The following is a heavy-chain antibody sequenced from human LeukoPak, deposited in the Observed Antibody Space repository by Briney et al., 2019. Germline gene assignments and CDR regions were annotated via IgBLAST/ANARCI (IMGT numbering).Heavy chain of an antibody. CDR1: GGSISGGDYS. CDR3: ARQTAFGI. J-gene: IGHJ3*02. V-gene: IGHV4-30-2*01. Sequence: SQTLSLTCAVSGGSISGGDYSWNWIRQPPGKGLEWIGYIFRSGNTYYNPSLKSRVTISVDRSNNQFSLHLTSVTVADTAVYYCARQTAFGIWGQGTMVTVSS. CDR2: IFRSGNT.